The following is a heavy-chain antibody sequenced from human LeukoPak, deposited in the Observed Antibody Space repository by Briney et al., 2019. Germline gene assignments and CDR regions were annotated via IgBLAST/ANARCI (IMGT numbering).Heavy chain of an antibody. CDR1: GFTFDTNA. V-gene: IGHV3-23*01. CDR3: AKDWIQFNRVFDCFDS. Sequence: GGSLRLSCATSGFTFDTNAMSWVRQAPGKGLEWVSTIGNTETFYADSVTGRFTISRDNTKNTVYLHMNSLRVEDTAVYYCAKDWIQFNRVFDCFDSWGQGTLVTVSS. CDR2: IGNTET. D-gene: IGHD2-21*01. J-gene: IGHJ4*02.